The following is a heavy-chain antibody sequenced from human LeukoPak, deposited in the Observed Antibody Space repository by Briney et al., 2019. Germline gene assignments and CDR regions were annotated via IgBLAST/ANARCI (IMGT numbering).Heavy chain of an antibody. D-gene: IGHD6-19*01. CDR2: ISSSGSYI. J-gene: IGHJ4*02. CDR3: ARDSRAVAADFDY. V-gene: IGHV3-21*01. CDR1: GFTFSSYW. Sequence: AGGSLRLSCAASGFTFSSYWMSWVRQAPGKGLEWVSSISSSGSYIYYADSVKGRFTISRDNAKNSLYLQMNSLRAEDTAEYFCARDSRAVAADFDYWGQGTLVTVSS.